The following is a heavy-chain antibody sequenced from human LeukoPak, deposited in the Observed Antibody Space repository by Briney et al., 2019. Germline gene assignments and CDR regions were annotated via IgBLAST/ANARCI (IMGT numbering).Heavy chain of an antibody. D-gene: IGHD3-10*01. J-gene: IGHJ4*02. Sequence: GGSLRLSCKVSGFTVSSNSWSWVRQAPGKGLEWVSFISSGGNTDHSDSVKGRFTISKDNSKNTLYLQMNSLRAEDTAVYYCARVISANYYGSGSYYRYFDYWGQGTLVTVSS. V-gene: IGHV3-53*01. CDR2: ISSGGNT. CDR3: ARVISANYYGSGSYYRYFDY. CDR1: GFTVSSNS.